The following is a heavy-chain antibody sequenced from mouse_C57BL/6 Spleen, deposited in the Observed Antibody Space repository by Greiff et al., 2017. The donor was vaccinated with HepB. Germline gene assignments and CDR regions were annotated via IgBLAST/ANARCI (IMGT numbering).Heavy chain of an antibody. D-gene: IGHD1-1*01. CDR1: GFSLTSYG. Sequence: VKLQESGPGLVQPSQSLSITCTVSGFSLTSYGVHWVRQSPGKGLEWLGVIWSGGSTDYNAAFISRLSISKDNSKSQVFFKMNSLQADDTAIYYCARNPSITTVVAKGYFDVWGTGTTGTVSS. J-gene: IGHJ1*03. CDR3: ARNPSITTVVAKGYFDV. V-gene: IGHV2-2*01. CDR2: IWSGGST.